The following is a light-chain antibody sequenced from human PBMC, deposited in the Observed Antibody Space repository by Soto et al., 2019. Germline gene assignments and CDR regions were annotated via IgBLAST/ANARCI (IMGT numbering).Light chain of an antibody. Sequence: DVQMKQYPSSLAAFVGDRVPITCRASQSVSNYLHGYQQKPGKAPKLIIYAESSLQRGVPSRFSGSGSGTDFTLTISSLQPEDFTTYYCQQSYSTPLTFGGVSIVDIK. CDR2: AES. CDR1: QSVSNY. J-gene: IGKJ4*01. V-gene: IGKV1-39*01. CDR3: QQSYSTPLT.